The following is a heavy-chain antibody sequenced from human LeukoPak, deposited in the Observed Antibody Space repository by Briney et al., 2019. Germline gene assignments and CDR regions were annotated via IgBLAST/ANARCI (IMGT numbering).Heavy chain of an antibody. J-gene: IGHJ1*01. CDR1: GFTFSSFA. Sequence: PGGSLRLSCAASGFTFSSFAMTWVRQAPGNGLEWLSAISGSDSSTYYADSVKGRFTISRDNSKNTLYLQMNSLRAEDTAVYYCAKARIAAAPQGYFQHWGQGTLVTVSS. V-gene: IGHV3-23*01. CDR3: AKARIAAAPQGYFQH. CDR2: ISGSDSST. D-gene: IGHD6-13*01.